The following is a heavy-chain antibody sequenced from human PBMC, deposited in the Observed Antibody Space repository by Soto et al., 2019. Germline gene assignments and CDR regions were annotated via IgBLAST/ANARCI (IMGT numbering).Heavy chain of an antibody. CDR2: SSAYNGNT. CDR1: GYTFTSYG. V-gene: IGHV1-18*01. Sequence: QVQLVQSGAEVKKPGASVKVSCKASGYTFTSYGISWVRQAPGQGLEWMGGSSAYNGNTNYAQKLQGRVTMTTDTTTSTADRERRSLRSDDTAVYYCARKYDFWSGVPFDIWGQGTMVTVSS. D-gene: IGHD3-3*01. CDR3: ARKYDFWSGVPFDI. J-gene: IGHJ3*02.